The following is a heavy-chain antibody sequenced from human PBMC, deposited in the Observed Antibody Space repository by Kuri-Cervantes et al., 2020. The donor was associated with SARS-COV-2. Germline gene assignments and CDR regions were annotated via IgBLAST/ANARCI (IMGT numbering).Heavy chain of an antibody. D-gene: IGHD6-19*01. J-gene: IGHJ6*02. CDR2: INHSGST. CDR1: GGSFSGYY. V-gene: IGHV4-34*01. CDR3: ARGVGAAVAGTLITIYHYYGMDV. Sequence: GSLRLSCAVYGGSFSGYYWSWIRQPPGKGLEWIGEINHSGSTNYNPSPKSRVTISVDTSKNQFSLKLSSVTAADTAVYYCARGVGAAVAGTLITIYHYYGMDVWGQGTTVTVSS.